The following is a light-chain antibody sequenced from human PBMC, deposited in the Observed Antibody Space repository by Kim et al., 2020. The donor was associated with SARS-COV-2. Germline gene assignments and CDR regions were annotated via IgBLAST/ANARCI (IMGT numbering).Light chain of an antibody. CDR1: SSNNGAGYD. V-gene: IGLV1-40*01. Sequence: GQRGTISGTGSSSNNGAGYDVHWYQQLPGTAPKLLIYGNSNRPSGVPDRFSGSKSGTSASLAITGLHAEDEADYYCQSYDSSLSVVFGGGTQLTVL. CDR3: QSYDSSLSVV. J-gene: IGLJ2*01. CDR2: GNS.